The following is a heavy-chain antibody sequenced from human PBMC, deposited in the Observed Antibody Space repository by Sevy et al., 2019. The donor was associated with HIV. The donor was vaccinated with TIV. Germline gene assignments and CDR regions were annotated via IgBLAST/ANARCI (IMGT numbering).Heavy chain of an antibody. D-gene: IGHD3-16*01. J-gene: IGHJ4*02. CDR3: ARGALNDDADWGFDY. Sequence: SLKISCAASGFIFSDYYMAWVRQAPGKGLQWISYVSRGRYTIYYADSVEGRFSISRDDAKDSLFLQMDSLRAEDTAFYYCARGALNDDADWGFDYWGQGATVTVSS. CDR2: VSRGRYTI. V-gene: IGHV3-11*01. CDR1: GFIFSDYY.